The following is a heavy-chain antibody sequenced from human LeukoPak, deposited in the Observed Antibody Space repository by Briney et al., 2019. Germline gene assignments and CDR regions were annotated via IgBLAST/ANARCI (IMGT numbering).Heavy chain of an antibody. Sequence: GGSLRLSCAASGFTFDDYAMHWVRQAPGKGLEWVSGISWNSGSIGYADSVKGRFTISRDNAKNSLYLQMNSLRAEDTALYYCAKDSYCSSTSCYNGFDYWGQGTLVTVSS. CDR3: AKDSYCSSTSCYNGFDY. CDR2: ISWNSGSI. D-gene: IGHD2-2*02. V-gene: IGHV3-9*01. J-gene: IGHJ4*02. CDR1: GFTFDDYA.